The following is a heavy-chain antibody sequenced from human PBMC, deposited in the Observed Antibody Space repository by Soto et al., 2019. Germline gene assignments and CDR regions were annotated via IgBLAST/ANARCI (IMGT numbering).Heavy chain of an antibody. CDR2: INPSGGST. CDR3: AREWEEIVVVPAANYYYYYGMEV. D-gene: IGHD2-2*01. Sequence: GASVKVSCKASGYTFTSYYMHWVPQVPGQGLEWMGIINPSGGSTSYAQKFQGRVTMTRDTSTSTVYMELSSLRSEDTAVYYCAREWEEIVVVPAANYYYYYGMEVWGQGTPVTVSS. V-gene: IGHV1-46*01. J-gene: IGHJ6*02. CDR1: GYTFTSYY.